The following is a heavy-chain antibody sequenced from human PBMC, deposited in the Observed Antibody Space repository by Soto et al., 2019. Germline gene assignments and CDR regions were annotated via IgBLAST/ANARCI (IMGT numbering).Heavy chain of an antibody. D-gene: IGHD2-15*01. V-gene: IGHV3-43*02. CDR3: AKGGYCSGGSCYFDAFDI. J-gene: IGHJ3*02. CDR1: GFTFDDYA. Sequence: GGSLRLSCAASGFTFDDYAMHWVRQAPGKGLEWVSLISGDGGSTYYADSVKGRFTISRDNSKNSLYLQMNSLRTEDTALYYCAKGGYCSGGSCYFDAFDIWGKGTMVTVSS. CDR2: ISGDGGST.